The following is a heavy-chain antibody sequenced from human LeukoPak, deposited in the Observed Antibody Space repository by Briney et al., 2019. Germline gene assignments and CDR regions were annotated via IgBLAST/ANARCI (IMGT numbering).Heavy chain of an antibody. CDR1: GYTFTGYY. D-gene: IGHD3-10*01. J-gene: IGHJ4*02. CDR3: ASWAGGDEPVASFDY. CDR2: INLSTGGT. V-gene: IGHV1-2*02. Sequence: ASVKVSCKASGYTFTGYYMHWMRQSPGQGLEWMGWINLSTGGTNHAQKFQGRVTMTRDTSISTAYMELRRLRYDDTAVYYCASWAGGDEPVASFDYWGQGTLITVSS.